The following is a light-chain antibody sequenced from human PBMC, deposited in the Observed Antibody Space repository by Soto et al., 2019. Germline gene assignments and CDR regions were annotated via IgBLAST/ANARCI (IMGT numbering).Light chain of an antibody. Sequence: DIQITKSPSSLSASVEDRVTITYRASQSISSYLNWYQQKPGKAPKLLIYAAASLQSGVPSRFSGSGSGTDFTLTISRLQPEEYATYCCLRSYRPPYTFGGGTKRETK. CDR1: QSISSY. CDR3: LRSYRPPYT. J-gene: IGKJ2*01. V-gene: IGKV1-39*01. CDR2: AAA.